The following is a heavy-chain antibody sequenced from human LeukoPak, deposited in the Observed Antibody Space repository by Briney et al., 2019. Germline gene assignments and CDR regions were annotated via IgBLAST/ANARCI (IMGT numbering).Heavy chain of an antibody. CDR3: AMRYYYGSGSFLDY. J-gene: IGHJ4*02. CDR2: IYSGGST. Sequence: GGSLRLSCAASGFTVSSNYMSWVRQAPGKGLEWVSVIYSGGSTYYADSVKGRFTISRDNSKNTLYLQMNSLRAEDTAVYYCAMRYYYGSGSFLDYWGQGTLVTVSS. V-gene: IGHV3-66*02. CDR1: GFTVSSNY. D-gene: IGHD3-10*01.